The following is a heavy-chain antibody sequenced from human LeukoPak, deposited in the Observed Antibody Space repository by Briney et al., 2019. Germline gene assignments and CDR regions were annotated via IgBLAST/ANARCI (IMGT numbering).Heavy chain of an antibody. CDR3: ARDPYSSGWYASFDP. CDR1: GGSISSYY. J-gene: IGHJ5*02. V-gene: IGHV4-59*01. CDR2: IYYSGST. D-gene: IGHD6-19*01. Sequence: SETLSLTCTVSGGSISSYYWSWIRQPPGKGLEWIGYIYYSGSTSYNPSLKSRVTISVDTSKNRFSLKLRSVTAADTAVYYCARDPYSSGWYASFDPWGQGTLVTVSS.